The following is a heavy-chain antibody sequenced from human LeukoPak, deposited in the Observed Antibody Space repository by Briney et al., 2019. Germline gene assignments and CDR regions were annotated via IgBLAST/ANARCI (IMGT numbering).Heavy chain of an antibody. CDR3: ARASRKYGDYGDY. J-gene: IGHJ4*02. D-gene: IGHD4-17*01. CDR1: GYTFTSYG. Sequence: ASVKVSCKASGYTFTSYGISWVRQAPGQGLEWMGWISAYNGNTNYAQKLQGRVTVTTDPSTSTAYMELRSRRSDDTAVYYCARASRKYGDYGDYWGQGTLVTVSS. CDR2: ISAYNGNT. V-gene: IGHV1-18*01.